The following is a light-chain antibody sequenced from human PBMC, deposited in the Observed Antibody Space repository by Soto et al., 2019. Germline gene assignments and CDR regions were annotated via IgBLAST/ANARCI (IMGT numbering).Light chain of an antibody. CDR3: SSYSGSSTLL. CDR2: DVR. J-gene: IGLJ2*01. V-gene: IGLV2-14*03. Sequence: QSALTQPASVSGSPGQSITISCSGTSSDIGAYDYVCWYQQHPGKAPKLMIYDVRVRSSGVSVRFSGSKSGDTASLTISGLQAEDEAHYYCSSYSGSSTLLFGGGTKVTVL. CDR1: SSDIGAYDY.